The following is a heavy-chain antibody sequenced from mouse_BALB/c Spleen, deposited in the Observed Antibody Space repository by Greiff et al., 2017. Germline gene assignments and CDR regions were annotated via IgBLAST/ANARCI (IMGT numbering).Heavy chain of an antibody. D-gene: IGHD1-2*01. CDR1: GYTFTSYV. J-gene: IGHJ1*01. CDR2: INPYNDGT. V-gene: IGHV1-14*01. Sequence: VQLQQSGPELVKPGASVKMSCKASGYTFTSYVMHWVKQKPGQGLEWIGYINPYNDGTKYNEKFKGKATLTSDKFSSTAYMELSSLTSEDSAVYYCARDYGTPYWYFDVWGAGTTVTVSS. CDR3: ARDYGTPYWYFDV.